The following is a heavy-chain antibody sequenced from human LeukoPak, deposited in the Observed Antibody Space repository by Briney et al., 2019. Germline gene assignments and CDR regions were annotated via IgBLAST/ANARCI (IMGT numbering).Heavy chain of an antibody. CDR1: GFTFSSYG. V-gene: IGHV3-30*18. D-gene: IGHD5-18*01. J-gene: IGHJ5*02. Sequence: GGSLRLSCAASGFTFSSYGMHWVRQAPGKGLEWVAVISYDGSNKYYADSVKGRFTISRDNSKSTLYLQMNSLRAEDTAVYYCAKELRGYSYGLRNNWFDPWGQGTLVTVSP. CDR3: AKELRGYSYGLRNNWFDP. CDR2: ISYDGSNK.